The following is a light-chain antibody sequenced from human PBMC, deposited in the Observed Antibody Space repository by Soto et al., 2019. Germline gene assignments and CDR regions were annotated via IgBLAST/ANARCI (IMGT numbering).Light chain of an antibody. J-gene: IGKJ1*01. CDR2: LGS. CDR1: QSLLHSNGYNY. CDR3: MQALQTQWT. Sequence: DIVMTQSPLSLPVTPGEPASISCRSSQSLLHSNGYNYLDWYLQKPGQSPQLLIYLGSNRASGVPDRFSGSGSGTDFTLKISRVEAEDVGFYYCMQALQTQWTFGQGTKVEI. V-gene: IGKV2-28*01.